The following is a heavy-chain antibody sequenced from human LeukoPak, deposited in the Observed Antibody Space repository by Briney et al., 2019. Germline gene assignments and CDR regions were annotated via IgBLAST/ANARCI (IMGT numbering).Heavy chain of an antibody. Sequence: KASETLCLTWTVSGGSISSGDYYWSWIRQPPGKGLEWIGYIYYSGSTYYNPSLKSRVTISVDTSKNQFSLKLSSVTAADTAVYYCARHMHSSRTFDYWGQGTLVTVSS. CDR3: ARHMHSSRTFDY. CDR2: IYYSGST. V-gene: IGHV4-30-4*08. CDR1: GGSISSGDYY. J-gene: IGHJ4*02. D-gene: IGHD6-13*01.